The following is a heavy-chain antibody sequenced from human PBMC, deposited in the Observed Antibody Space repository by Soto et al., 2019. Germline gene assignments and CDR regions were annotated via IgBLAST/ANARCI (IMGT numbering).Heavy chain of an antibody. Sequence: GESLKISCAASGFTFSSYSMNWVRQAPGKGLEWVSSISSSSSYIYYADSVKGRFTISRDNAKNSLYLQMNSLRAEDTAVYYCASEGARGDFDYWGQGTLVTVSS. CDR3: ASEGARGDFDY. D-gene: IGHD3-16*01. J-gene: IGHJ4*02. CDR2: ISSSSSYI. CDR1: GFTFSSYS. V-gene: IGHV3-21*01.